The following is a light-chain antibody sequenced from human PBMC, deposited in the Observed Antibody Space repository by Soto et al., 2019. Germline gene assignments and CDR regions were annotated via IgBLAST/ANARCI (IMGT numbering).Light chain of an antibody. CDR3: SSSAGTNSFVL. CDR2: EVN. Sequence: QSALTQPPSASGSPGQSVTISCTGTSSDIGGYNSVSWYQQHPGKAPKLMIYEVNKRPLGVPERFSGSKSGNTASLTVSGLQADDEAHYYCSSSAGTNSFVLFGGGTKLTVL. J-gene: IGLJ3*02. V-gene: IGLV2-8*01. CDR1: SSDIGGYNS.